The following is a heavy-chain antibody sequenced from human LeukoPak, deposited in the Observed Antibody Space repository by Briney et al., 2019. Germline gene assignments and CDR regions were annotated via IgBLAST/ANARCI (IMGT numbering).Heavy chain of an antibody. CDR1: GFTFSSYA. CDR2: ISYDGSNK. D-gene: IGHD1-26*01. J-gene: IGHJ4*02. CDR3: AKDNGGSYSEFDY. Sequence: PGGSLRLSCAASGFTFSSYAMHWVRQAPGKGLEWVAVISYDGSNKYYADSVKGRFTISRDNSKNTLYLQMNSLRAEDTAVYYCAKDNGGSYSEFDYWGQGTLVTVSS. V-gene: IGHV3-30-3*01.